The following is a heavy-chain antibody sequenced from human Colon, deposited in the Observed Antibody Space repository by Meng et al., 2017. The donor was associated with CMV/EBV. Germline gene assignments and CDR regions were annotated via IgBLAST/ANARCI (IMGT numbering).Heavy chain of an antibody. J-gene: IGHJ4*02. CDR2: ISPYNGDT. CDR1: GYTFTNFG. Sequence: QVPLVQSGAELKKPGASVTVSCKTSGYTFTNFGISWVRQAPGQGLEWMAYISPYNGDTNYAQRFQGRVALTTDTSTSTVYMELGSLTSDDTAMYYCARELAREGYWGQGTLVTVSS. CDR3: ARELAREGY. V-gene: IGHV1-18*01.